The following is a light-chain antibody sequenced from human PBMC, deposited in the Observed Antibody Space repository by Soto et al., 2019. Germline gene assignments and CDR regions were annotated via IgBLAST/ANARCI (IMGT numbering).Light chain of an antibody. Sequence: QTVVTQEPSFSVSPGWTVTLTCGLSSGSVSTSYHPSWYQQTPGQAPRTLIYSTNTRSSGVPDRFSGSILGNKAALTITGAQADDESDYYCVLYMGSGISVFGGGTKLTVL. CDR3: VLYMGSGISV. CDR1: SGSVSTSYH. CDR2: STN. J-gene: IGLJ3*02. V-gene: IGLV8-61*01.